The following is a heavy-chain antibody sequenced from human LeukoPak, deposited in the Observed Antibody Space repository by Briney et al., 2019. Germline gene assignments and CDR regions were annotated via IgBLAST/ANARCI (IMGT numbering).Heavy chain of an antibody. V-gene: IGHV1-69*05. J-gene: IGHJ6*03. Sequence: ASVKVACKAYGGTFSSYAISWERQAPGQVLELRGRIIPIFGTANYAQKFQGRVTITTDESTSTAYMELSSLRSEDTAVYYCARVISRFFMDVWGKGTTVTVSS. CDR3: ARVISRFFMDV. D-gene: IGHD2-2*01. CDR1: GGTFSSYA. CDR2: IIPIFGTA.